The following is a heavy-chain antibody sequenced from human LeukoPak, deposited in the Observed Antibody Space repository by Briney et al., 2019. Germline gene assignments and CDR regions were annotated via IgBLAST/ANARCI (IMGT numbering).Heavy chain of an antibody. J-gene: IGHJ4*02. CDR2: ISSSSSTI. V-gene: IGHV3-48*02. Sequence: GGSLRLSCAASGFTFSTYSMNWVRQAPGKRVEWVSYISSSSSTIHYADSVKGRFTISRDNAKNSLYLQMNSLRDEDTAVYYCARERPHFDYWGQGTLVTVSS. CDR1: GFTFSTYS. CDR3: ARERPHFDY.